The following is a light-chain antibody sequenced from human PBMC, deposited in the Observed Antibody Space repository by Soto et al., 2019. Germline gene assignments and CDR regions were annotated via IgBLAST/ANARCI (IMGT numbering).Light chain of an antibody. Sequence: QSVLTQPPAASGTPGQMVTIACSVSSSNIGRNTVNWCQQLPGTAPKLRIYGNNQRRSGVPDRFSGSTSVTPASLAISGLQPVHEADYYCAPWDASLNPHVFGTALKVTVL. V-gene: IGLV1-44*01. CDR3: APWDASLNPHV. CDR1: SSNIGRNT. CDR2: GNN. J-gene: IGLJ1*01.